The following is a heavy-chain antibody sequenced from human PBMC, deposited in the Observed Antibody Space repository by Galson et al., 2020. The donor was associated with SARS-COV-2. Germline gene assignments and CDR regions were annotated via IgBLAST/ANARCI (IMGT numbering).Heavy chain of an antibody. CDR3: AKEIHGYNWNDGTMDY. V-gene: IGHV3-30*18. CDR2: ISYDGSNK. D-gene: IGHD1-20*01. CDR1: GFTFSTYA. J-gene: IGHJ4*02. Sequence: PGGSLRLSCAASGFTFSTYAMYWVRQSPGKGLEWVALISYDGSNKYYADSVKGRFTISRDNSKNTLYLQMNNLRVDDAAVYYCAKEIHGYNWNDGTMDYWGQGTLVTVSS.